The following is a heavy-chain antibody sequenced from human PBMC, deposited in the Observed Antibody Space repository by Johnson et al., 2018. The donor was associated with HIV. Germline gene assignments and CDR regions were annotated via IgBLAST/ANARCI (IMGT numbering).Heavy chain of an antibody. CDR1: GFTFSSYG. J-gene: IGHJ3*02. V-gene: IGHV3-30*02. Sequence: QMQLVESGGGVVQPGGSLRLSCAASGFTFSSYGMHWVRQAPGKGLEWVAFIRYDGGNKYYADSVKGRFTISRDNSKNTLCLQMNSLRAEDTAVYYCARGVVGVLSNAFDIWGQGTMVIVSS. D-gene: IGHD1-26*01. CDR2: IRYDGGNK. CDR3: ARGVVGVLSNAFDI.